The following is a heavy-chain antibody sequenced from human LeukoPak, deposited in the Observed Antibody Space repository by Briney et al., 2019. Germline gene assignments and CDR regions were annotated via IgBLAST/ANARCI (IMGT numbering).Heavy chain of an antibody. D-gene: IGHD6-19*01. J-gene: IGHJ4*02. Sequence: SETLSLTCAVYGGSFSGYYWSWIRQPPGKGLEWIGEINHSGSTNYNPSLKCRVTISVDTSKNQFSLKLSSVTAADTAVYYCARVGQLPGAQWLVDYWGQGTLVTVSS. V-gene: IGHV4-34*01. CDR2: INHSGST. CDR1: GGSFSGYY. CDR3: ARVGQLPGAQWLVDY.